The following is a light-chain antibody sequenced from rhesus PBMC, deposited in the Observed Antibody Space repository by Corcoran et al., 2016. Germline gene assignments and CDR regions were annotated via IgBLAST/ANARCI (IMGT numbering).Light chain of an antibody. V-gene: IGKV2-64*01. CDR1: QSLVHSNGNTY. J-gene: IGKJ2*01. CDR2: KVY. Sequence: VVMTQSPLALPITPGQPASISCRSSQSLVHSNGNTYLSWFHQKPGQPPRLLIYKVYNRYSGVPDRFSGSWAGTDLTLKLSRVESDDVGIYYCMQYTYIPYTFGQGTKVEIK. CDR3: MQYTYIPYT.